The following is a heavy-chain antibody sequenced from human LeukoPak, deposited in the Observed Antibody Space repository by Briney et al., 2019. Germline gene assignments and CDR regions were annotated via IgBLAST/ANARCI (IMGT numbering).Heavy chain of an antibody. V-gene: IGHV1-8*01. CDR2: MNPNSGNT. CDR3: ATTGYSGWYDYYYYGMDV. J-gene: IGHJ6*02. Sequence: ASVKVPCKASGYTFTSYDINWVRQATGQGLEWMGWMNPNSGNTGYAQKFQGRVTMTRNTSISTAYMELSSLRSEDTAVYYCATTGYSGWYDYYYYGMDVWGQGTTVTVSS. D-gene: IGHD6-19*01. CDR1: GYTFTSYD.